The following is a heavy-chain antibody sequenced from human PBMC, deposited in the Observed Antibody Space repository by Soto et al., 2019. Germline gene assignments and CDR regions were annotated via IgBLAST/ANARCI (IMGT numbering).Heavy chain of an antibody. V-gene: IGHV3-49*04. J-gene: IGHJ4*02. CDR3: TSETYYYDSSGYYPDY. Sequence: GGSLRLSCAAPGFSFSSYAMSWVRQAPGKGLEWVGFIRSKAYGGTTEYAASVKGRFTISRDDSKSIAYLQMNSLKTEDTAVYYCTSETYYYDSSGYYPDYWGQGTLVTVSS. CDR2: IRSKAYGGTT. CDR1: GFSFSSYA. D-gene: IGHD3-22*01.